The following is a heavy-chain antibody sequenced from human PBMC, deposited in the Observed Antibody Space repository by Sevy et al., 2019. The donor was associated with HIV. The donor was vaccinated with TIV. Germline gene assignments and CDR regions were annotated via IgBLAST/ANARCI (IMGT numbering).Heavy chain of an antibody. Sequence: GGSLRLSCEASAINIRDYWMNWVRQAPGKGLEWVANINPDGSKIYYADSVKGRFTISRDSAKNSVFLQMTSLRAEDTALYYCARDDEPDYYYFDMDVWGQGTTVTVSS. CDR1: AINIRDYW. J-gene: IGHJ6*02. CDR2: INPDGSKI. V-gene: IGHV3-7*01. CDR3: ARDDEPDYYYFDMDV.